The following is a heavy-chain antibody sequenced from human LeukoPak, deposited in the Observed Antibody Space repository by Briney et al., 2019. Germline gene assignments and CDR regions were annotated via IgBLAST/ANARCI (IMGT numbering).Heavy chain of an antibody. D-gene: IGHD5-18*01. CDR2: INPNSGGT. J-gene: IGHJ4*02. Sequence: GASVKVSFKSSGDTFTVYNIHWGREAPGQGLEWLGWINPNSGGTTYAHKFQSRVTMTRDTSIRTAYLVLTSLISADTAVYYCARGRDNYGLDFFDYWSRGTLVTVSS. V-gene: IGHV1-2*07. CDR1: GDTFTVYN. CDR3: ARGRDNYGLDFFDY.